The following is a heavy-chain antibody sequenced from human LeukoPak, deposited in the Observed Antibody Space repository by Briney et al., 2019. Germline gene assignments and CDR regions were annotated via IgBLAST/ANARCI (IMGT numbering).Heavy chain of an antibody. J-gene: IGHJ4*02. D-gene: IGHD2-15*01. CDR1: GFTVSSNY. CDR2: IYSGGST. Sequence: GGSLRLSCAASGFTVSSNYMSWVRQAPGKGLEWVSLIYSGGSTSYADSVKGRFTISRDNAKNSLYLQMNSLRAEDTAVYYCASEDCSGGSCYSNRDYWGQGTLVTVSS. V-gene: IGHV3-53*01. CDR3: ASEDCSGGSCYSNRDY.